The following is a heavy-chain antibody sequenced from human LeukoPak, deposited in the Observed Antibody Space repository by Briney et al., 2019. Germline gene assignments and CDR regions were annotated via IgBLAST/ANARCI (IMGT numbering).Heavy chain of an antibody. V-gene: IGHV3-48*03. J-gene: IGHJ4*02. CDR2: ISSSGSTI. Sequence: PGGSLRLSCAASGFTFSSYEMNWVRQAPGKGLEGVSYISSSGSTIYSADSVKGRFTISRDNAKNSLYLQMNSLRAEDTAVYYCARDGSGWYDYWGQGILVTVSS. CDR1: GFTFSSYE. D-gene: IGHD6-19*01. CDR3: ARDGSGWYDY.